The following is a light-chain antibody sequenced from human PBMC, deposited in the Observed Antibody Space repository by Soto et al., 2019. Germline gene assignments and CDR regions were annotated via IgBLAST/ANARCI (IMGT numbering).Light chain of an antibody. CDR2: DVS. CDR3: GSYRSSITLGGV. J-gene: IGLJ2*01. Sequence: QSVLTQPASVSGSPGQSITISCTGTSSDVGGYNSVSWYQQHPGKAPKLVMYDVSNRPSGISNRFSGSKSGNTATLTISGLQAEDEADYFCGSYRSSITLGGVFGGGTKLTVL. CDR1: SSDVGGYNS. V-gene: IGLV2-14*03.